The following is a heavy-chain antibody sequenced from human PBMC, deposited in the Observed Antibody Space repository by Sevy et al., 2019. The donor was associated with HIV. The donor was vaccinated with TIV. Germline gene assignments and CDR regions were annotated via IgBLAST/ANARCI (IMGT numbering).Heavy chain of an antibody. J-gene: IGHJ1*01. CDR1: SGSINNKAYY. D-gene: IGHD6-13*01. CDR3: ARRLAAAGGGNEYFQP. CDR2: MSYSGNS. V-gene: IGHV4-39*01. Sequence: SETLSLTCTVSSGSINNKAYYWAWIRQPPGKGLEWIGSMSYSGNSYYNPSLNCRVTISLDTSKNQFSLRLTFVTAADTAVYYCARRLAAAGGGNEYFQPWGQGTLVTVSS.